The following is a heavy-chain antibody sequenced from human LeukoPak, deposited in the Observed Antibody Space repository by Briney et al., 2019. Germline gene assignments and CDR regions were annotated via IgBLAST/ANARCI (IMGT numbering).Heavy chain of an antibody. CDR3: ARYSSSWYYAFDI. Sequence: RGESLKISCKGSGYSFTSYWIGWVRQMPGKGLEWMGIIYPGDSDTRCSPSFQGQVTISADKSISTAYLQWSSLKASDTAMYYCARYSSSWYYAFDIWGQGTMVTVSS. J-gene: IGHJ3*02. CDR1: GYSFTSYW. CDR2: IYPGDSDT. V-gene: IGHV5-51*01. D-gene: IGHD6-13*01.